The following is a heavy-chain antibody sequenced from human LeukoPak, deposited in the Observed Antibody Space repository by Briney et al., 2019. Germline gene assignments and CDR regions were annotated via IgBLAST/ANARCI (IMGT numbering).Heavy chain of an antibody. D-gene: IGHD4-17*01. CDR3: ARDPNGDYIGAFEF. CDR2: ISGSGGGT. CDR1: GFTISSYA. J-gene: IGHJ3*01. V-gene: IGHV3-23*01. Sequence: GGSLRLSCEASGFTISSYAMIWVRQTPGKGLEWVSAISGSGGGTQYADSVKGRFTISRDNSKHTLYLQMNSLRAEDTAVYYCARDPNGDYIGAFEFWGQGTMVTVSS.